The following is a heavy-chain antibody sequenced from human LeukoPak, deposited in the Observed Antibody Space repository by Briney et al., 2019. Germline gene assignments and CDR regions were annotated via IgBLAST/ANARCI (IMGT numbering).Heavy chain of an antibody. D-gene: IGHD2-21*02. CDR3: ARHRDTRADGGYWDFDQ. CDR1: GGSITSCF. J-gene: IGHJ4*02. CDR2: IYYSGIT. V-gene: IGHV4-59*08. Sequence: KPSETLSLTCTVSGGSITSCFWSWIRQPPGKGLEWSGYIYYSGITKYNPSPKSRVTISVDTSENQFSLTLSSVAAADTAVYYCARHRDTRADGGYWDFDQWGEGTLVTVSS.